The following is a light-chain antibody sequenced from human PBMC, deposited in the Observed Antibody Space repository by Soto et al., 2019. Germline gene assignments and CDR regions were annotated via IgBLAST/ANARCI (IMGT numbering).Light chain of an antibody. CDR3: SAYTHSNTVI. CDR1: SSDVAAYNF. V-gene: IGLV2-14*03. Sequence: QSALTQPASVSGSLGQSITISCTGTSSDVAAYNFVSWYQQHPGEVPKLMIYEVIKRPSGISDRFSGSKSGNTASLTISGLQVEDEADYYCSAYTHSNTVILGGGTKLTLL. CDR2: EVI. J-gene: IGLJ2*01.